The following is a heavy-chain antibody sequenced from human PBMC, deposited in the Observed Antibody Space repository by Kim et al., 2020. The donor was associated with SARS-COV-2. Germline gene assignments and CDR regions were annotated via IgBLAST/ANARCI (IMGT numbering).Heavy chain of an antibody. Sequence: GGSLRLSCAASGFTFSSYSMNWVRQAPGKGLEWVSSISSSSSYIYYADSVKGRFTISRDNAKNSLYLQMNSLRAEDTAVYYCARESYCGGDCYSPTYISNWGQGTLVTVSS. J-gene: IGHJ4*02. V-gene: IGHV3-21*01. D-gene: IGHD2-21*02. CDR1: GFTFSSYS. CDR2: ISSSSSYI. CDR3: ARESYCGGDCYSPTYISN.